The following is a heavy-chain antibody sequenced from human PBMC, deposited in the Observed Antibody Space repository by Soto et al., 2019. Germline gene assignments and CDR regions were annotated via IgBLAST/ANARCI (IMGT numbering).Heavy chain of an antibody. CDR1: GYTFTSYG. CDR2: ISAYNGNT. Sequence: QVQLVQSGAEVKKPGASVKVSCKASGYTFTSYGISWVRQAPGQGLEWMGWISAYNGNTNYAQKRQGRVILTTDTSTSTAYMDLRSLRSDDTAVYYCARDWGYYGMDVWGQGTTVTVSS. J-gene: IGHJ6*02. CDR3: ARDWGYYGMDV. V-gene: IGHV1-18*01. D-gene: IGHD7-27*01.